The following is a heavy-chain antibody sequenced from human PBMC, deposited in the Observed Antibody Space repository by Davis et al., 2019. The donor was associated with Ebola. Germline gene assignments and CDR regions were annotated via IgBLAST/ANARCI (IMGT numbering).Heavy chain of an antibody. CDR2: IYSGGST. V-gene: IGHV3-53*01. CDR1: GFTVSSNY. J-gene: IGHJ5*02. D-gene: IGHD3-22*01. Sequence: PGGSLRLSCAASGFTVSSNYMSWVRQAPGKGLEWVSVIYSGGSTYYADSVKGRFTISRDNSKNTLYLQMNSLRAEDTAVYYCARGPLYYDSSARWFDPWGQGTLVTVSS. CDR3: ARGPLYYDSSARWFDP.